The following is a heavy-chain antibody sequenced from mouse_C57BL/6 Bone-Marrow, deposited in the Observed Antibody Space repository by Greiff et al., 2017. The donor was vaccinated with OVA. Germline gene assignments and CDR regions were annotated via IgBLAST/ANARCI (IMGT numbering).Heavy chain of an antibody. CDR3: ARGPNSFDY. CDR1: GFTFSDYY. CDR2: INYDGSST. J-gene: IGHJ2*01. V-gene: IGHV5-16*01. Sequence: EVKVVESEGGLVQPGSSMKISCTASGFTFSDYYMAWVRQVPEKGLEWVANINYDGSSTYYLDSLKSRFIISRDNAKNILYLQMSSLKSEDTATYYCARGPNSFDYWGQGTTLTVSS.